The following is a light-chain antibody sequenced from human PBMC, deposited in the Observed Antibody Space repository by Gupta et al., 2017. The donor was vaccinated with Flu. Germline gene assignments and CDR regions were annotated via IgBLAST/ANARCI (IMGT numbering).Light chain of an antibody. J-gene: IGKJ1*01. V-gene: IGKV3-20*01. CDR1: QSVSSSY. CDR3: QQYGSSPQT. Sequence: ERATLSCRASQSVSSSYLAWYQQQPGQAPRLLIYGASSRATGIPDRFSGSGSGTDFTLTISRLEPEDFAVYYCQQYGSSPQTFGQGTKVEIK. CDR2: GAS.